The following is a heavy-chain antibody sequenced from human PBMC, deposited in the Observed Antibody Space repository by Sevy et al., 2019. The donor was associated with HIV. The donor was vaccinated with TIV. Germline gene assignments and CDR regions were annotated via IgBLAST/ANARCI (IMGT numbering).Heavy chain of an antibody. D-gene: IGHD5-12*01. J-gene: IGHJ5*02. CDR3: AREEYSDYGRDNWFDP. CDR2: IYTSGST. Sequence: SETLSLTCTVSGGSISSYYWSWIRQPAGKGLEWIGRIYTSGSTNYNPSLKSRVTMSVDTSKNQFSLKLSSVTAADTAVYYCAREEYSDYGRDNWFDPWGQGTLVTVSS. V-gene: IGHV4-4*07. CDR1: GGSISSYY.